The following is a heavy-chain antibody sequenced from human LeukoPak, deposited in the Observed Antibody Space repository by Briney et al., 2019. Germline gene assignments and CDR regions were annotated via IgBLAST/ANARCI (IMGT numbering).Heavy chain of an antibody. V-gene: IGHV4-59*11. J-gene: IGHJ3*02. D-gene: IGHD4-23*01. CDR1: GGSISSHY. CDR3: ARRISMTTVASDAFDI. CDR2: IYYSGST. Sequence: SETLSLTCTVAGGSISSHYWSWIRQPPGKVLEWNGSIYYSGSTNYNHSHKRRVTISVDTSKNQFSVKLSSVTAADTAVYYCARRISMTTVASDAFDIWGQGTMVTVSS.